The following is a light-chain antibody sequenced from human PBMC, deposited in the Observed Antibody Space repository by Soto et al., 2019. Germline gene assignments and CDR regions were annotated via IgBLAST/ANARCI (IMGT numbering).Light chain of an antibody. CDR1: ESVHRN. V-gene: IGKV3-15*01. Sequence: EMVMTQSPATLSVSPGERVTLSCRASESVHRNLAWYQQKPGQGPSLLIYYASTRATGVPDRFTGSGSGTEFTLSISSLQSADFGVYHCQHYRNWPPTFGPGTKVEIK. CDR3: QHYRNWPPT. J-gene: IGKJ3*01. CDR2: YAS.